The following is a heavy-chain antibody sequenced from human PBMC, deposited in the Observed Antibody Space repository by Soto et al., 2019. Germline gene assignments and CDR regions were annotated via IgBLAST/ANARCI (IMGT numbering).Heavy chain of an antibody. CDR3: ARASSQQWLAHFDY. V-gene: IGHV3-30*03. CDR1: GFTFSDYG. D-gene: IGHD6-19*01. Sequence: GESLKISCVTSGFTFSDYGLHWVRQAPGKGLDWVAMISFDGSKIQYADSVKGRFTISRDNSKNTLYLQMNSLRAEDTAVYYCARASSQQWLAHFDYWGQGTLVTVSS. CDR2: ISFDGSKI. J-gene: IGHJ4*02.